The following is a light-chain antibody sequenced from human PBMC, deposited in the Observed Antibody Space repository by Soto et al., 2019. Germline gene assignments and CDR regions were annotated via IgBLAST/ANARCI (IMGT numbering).Light chain of an antibody. CDR3: QQYNSYLVT. V-gene: IGKV1-5*01. Sequence: MEIAHSASTLSASVGDRVTITCLASQSISGWLAWYQQKPGKAPKLLMYDASSLQSGVPSRFSGSGSGTEFTLTISSLQPDDFATYYCQQYNSYLVTFGGGTKVDIK. J-gene: IGKJ4*01. CDR1: QSISGW. CDR2: DAS.